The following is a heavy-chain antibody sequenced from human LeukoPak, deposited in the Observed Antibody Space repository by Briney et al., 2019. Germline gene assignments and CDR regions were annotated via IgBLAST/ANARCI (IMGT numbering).Heavy chain of an antibody. CDR2: IYYSGST. Sequence: KPSETLSLTCTVSGGSISSYYWSWIRQPPGKGLEWIGYIYYSGSTNYNPSLKSRVTISVDTSKNQFSLKLSSVTAADTAMYYCARQHRYCSGGSCYLIDSWGQGTLVTVSS. D-gene: IGHD2-15*01. CDR3: ARQHRYCSGGSCYLIDS. CDR1: GGSISSYY. J-gene: IGHJ4*02. V-gene: IGHV4-59*08.